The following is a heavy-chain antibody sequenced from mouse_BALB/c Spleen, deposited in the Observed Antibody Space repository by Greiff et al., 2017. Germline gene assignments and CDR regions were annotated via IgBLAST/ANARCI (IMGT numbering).Heavy chain of an antibody. Sequence: VQLQQSGAELARPGASVKLSCKASGYTFTSYWMQWVKQRPGQGLEWIGAIYPGDGDTRYTQKFKGKATLTADKSSSTAYMQLSSLASEDSAVYYCARWRDGYYYAMDYWGQGTSVTVSS. CDR1: GYTFTSYW. CDR3: ARWRDGYYYAMDY. CDR2: IYPGDGDT. J-gene: IGHJ4*01. D-gene: IGHD2-3*01. V-gene: IGHV1-87*01.